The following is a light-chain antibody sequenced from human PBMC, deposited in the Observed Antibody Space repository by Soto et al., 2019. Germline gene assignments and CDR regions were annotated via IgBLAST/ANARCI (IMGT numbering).Light chain of an antibody. J-gene: IGLJ3*02. CDR2: LEGSGSN. V-gene: IGLV4-60*03. Sequence: QSVLTQSSSASASLGSSVRLTCTLSRGHSSYIIAWHQQQPGKAPRYLMKLEGSGSNNKGSGVPDRFSGSSSGADRYLTISNLQSEDEADYYCETWDTNTRVFGGGTKLTVL. CDR1: RGHSSYI. CDR3: ETWDTNTRV.